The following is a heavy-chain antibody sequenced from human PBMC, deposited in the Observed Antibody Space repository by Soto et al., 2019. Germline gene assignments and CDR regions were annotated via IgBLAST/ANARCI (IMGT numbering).Heavy chain of an antibody. CDR1: GDTLSDLS. D-gene: IGHD6-19*01. V-gene: IGHV1-24*01. CDR2: FEPEDGKA. CDR3: ATVGSRGWDSVFDS. Sequence: QVHLLQSGAEVRKPGASVKVSCQVSGDTLSDLSIHWVRQAPGKGLEWMGGFEPEDGKAVYAQNFRGRVTMTEDTSLETASVEVNNLRAEDTAVYYCATVGSRGWDSVFDSWGQGSLITVSS. J-gene: IGHJ4*02.